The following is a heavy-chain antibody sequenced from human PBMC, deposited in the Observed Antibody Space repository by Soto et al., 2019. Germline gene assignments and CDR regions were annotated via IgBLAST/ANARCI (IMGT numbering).Heavy chain of an antibody. J-gene: IGHJ4*02. D-gene: IGHD3-16*01. CDR3: EMYRYGYTY. CDR1: VWSFSGYY. CDR2: INHSGST. Sequence: SETLSLTCAVYVWSFSGYYWSWIRQPPGKGLEWIGEINHSGSTNYNPSLKSRVTIYVDTSKNQFSLKLSSVTAEDTAVYYCEMYRYGYTYWGQGTLVTVS. V-gene: IGHV4-34*01.